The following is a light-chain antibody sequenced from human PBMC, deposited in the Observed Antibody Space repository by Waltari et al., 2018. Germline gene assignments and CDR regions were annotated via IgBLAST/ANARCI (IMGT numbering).Light chain of an antibody. CDR1: QGISSY. Sequence: DIQLTQSPSFLSASVGDRVTITCRASQGISSYLTWFQQKPGKAPKLLIYAASTLQSGVPSRFSGSGSGTEFTLTISSLQPEDFATYYCHQVNTYLLTFGGGTKVEIK. CDR3: HQVNTYLLT. CDR2: AAS. V-gene: IGKV1-9*01. J-gene: IGKJ4*01.